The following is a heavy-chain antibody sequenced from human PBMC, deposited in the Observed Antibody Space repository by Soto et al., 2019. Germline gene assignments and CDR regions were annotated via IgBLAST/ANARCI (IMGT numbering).Heavy chain of an antibody. J-gene: IGHJ4*02. D-gene: IGHD6-19*01. CDR3: ARVPSSGWPYFFDY. CDR1: GFTFTSYA. CDR2: ISAYNDNT. V-gene: IGHV1-18*01. Sequence: ASVKVSCKASGFTFTSYAISWVRQAPGQGLEWMGWISAYNDNTNYAQKLQGRVTMTTDTSTSTAYMELRSLRADDTAIYYCARVPSSGWPYFFDYWGLGTLVTVSS.